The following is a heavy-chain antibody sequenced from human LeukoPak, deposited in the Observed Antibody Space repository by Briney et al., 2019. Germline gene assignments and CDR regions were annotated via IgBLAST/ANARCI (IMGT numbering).Heavy chain of an antibody. Sequence: SVKVSCKASGGTFTSYAISWVRQAPGQGLEWMGGIIPIFGTANYAQKFQGRVTITADESTSTAYMELSSLRSEDTAVYYCARRYCSSTSCDSPHYYYYMDVWGKGTTVTVSS. CDR1: GGTFTSYA. CDR2: IIPIFGTA. D-gene: IGHD2-2*02. CDR3: ARRYCSSTSCDSPHYYYYMDV. V-gene: IGHV1-69*13. J-gene: IGHJ6*03.